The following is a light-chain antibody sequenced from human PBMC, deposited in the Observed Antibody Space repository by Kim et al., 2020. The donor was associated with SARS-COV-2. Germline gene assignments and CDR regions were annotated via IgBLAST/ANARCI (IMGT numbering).Light chain of an antibody. V-gene: IGLV3-19*01. Sequence: LGQKGKSTCQGGSLRSYYASWYQQKPGQAPVLVIYGKNNRPSGIPDRFSGSSSGNTASLTITGAQAEDEADYYCNSRDSSGNHYVFGTGTKVTVL. CDR1: SLRSYY. CDR3: NSRDSSGNHYV. CDR2: GKN. J-gene: IGLJ1*01.